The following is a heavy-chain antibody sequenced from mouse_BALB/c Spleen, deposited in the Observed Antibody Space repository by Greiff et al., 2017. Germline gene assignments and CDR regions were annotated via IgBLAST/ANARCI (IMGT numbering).Heavy chain of an antibody. Sequence: EVQLVESGGGLVQPGGSLRLSCATSGFTFTDYYMSWVRQPPGKALEWLGFIRNKANGYTTEYSASVKGLFTISRDNSQSILYLQMNTLRAEDSATYYCARDNGNYDWFAYWGQGTLVTVSA. J-gene: IGHJ3*01. CDR1: GFTFTDYY. V-gene: IGHV7-3*02. D-gene: IGHD2-1*01. CDR2: IRNKANGYTT. CDR3: ARDNGNYDWFAY.